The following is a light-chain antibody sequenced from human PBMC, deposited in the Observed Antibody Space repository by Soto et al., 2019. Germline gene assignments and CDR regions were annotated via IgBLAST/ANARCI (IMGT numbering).Light chain of an antibody. CDR1: KSISSN. CDR3: QQYNNWPRAT. CDR2: LTS. Sequence: EIWMTQSPATLSVSPGERATLSCRASKSISSNLAWYQQKPGQAPRLLIFLTSSMATGFPARFRGSGSGTEFNLTISSMQSEXXGVYYCQQYNNWPRATLGGGNKVDIK. V-gene: IGKV3-15*01. J-gene: IGKJ4*01.